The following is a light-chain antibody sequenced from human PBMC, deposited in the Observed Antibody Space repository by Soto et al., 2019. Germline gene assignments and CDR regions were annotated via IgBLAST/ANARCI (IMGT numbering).Light chain of an antibody. J-gene: IGKJ1*01. V-gene: IGKV2-30*01. CDR2: KVS. CDR1: QTLVYSDGYIY. CDR3: KQDAQWPRT. Sequence: DVVLTPSPLSLPVTLGQPASISCRSSQTLVYSDGYIYLNWFHQRPGQSPRRLIYKVSDRDSRVPDRFGGSGSGTDSTLKISRVEAGDVEVYCYKQDAQWPRTFGQGTKVHI.